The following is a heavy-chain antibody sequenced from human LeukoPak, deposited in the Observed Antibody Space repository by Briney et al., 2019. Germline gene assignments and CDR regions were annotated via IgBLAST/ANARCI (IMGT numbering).Heavy chain of an antibody. CDR3: GKYDSSGYFLYYFDY. V-gene: IGHV4-38-2*01. J-gene: IGHJ4*02. D-gene: IGHD3-22*01. Sequence: GTLRLSCAASGFTFSSYAMSWVRQPPGKGLEGIGSIYYSGSTYYNPSLKRRVTISVDTTKNQFSLKLSSVTAADTTVYYYGKYDSSGYFLYYFDYWGQGTLVTVSS. CDR2: IYYSGST. CDR1: GFTFSSYA.